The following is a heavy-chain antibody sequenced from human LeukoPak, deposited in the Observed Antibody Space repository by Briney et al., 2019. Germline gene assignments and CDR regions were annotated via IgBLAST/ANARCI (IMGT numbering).Heavy chain of an antibody. D-gene: IGHD3-22*01. J-gene: IGHJ4*02. CDR2: ISSDGSST. CDR1: GFTFSSYW. V-gene: IGHV3-74*01. CDR3: AREHDSSGYYLDYFGY. Sequence: GGSLRLSCAASGFTFSSYWMHWVRQVPGKGLVWVSRISSDGSSTSYADSVKGRFTISRDNVKNTLYLQMDSLRAEDTAVYYCAREHDSSGYYLDYFGYWGQGSLVTVSS.